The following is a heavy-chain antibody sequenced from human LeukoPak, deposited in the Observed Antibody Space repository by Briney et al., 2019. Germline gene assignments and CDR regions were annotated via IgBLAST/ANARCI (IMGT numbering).Heavy chain of an antibody. J-gene: IGHJ4*02. D-gene: IGHD6-13*01. CDR3: ARDVSSSWYFY. CDR2: ISTYDGNT. CDR1: GYSFTSYG. Sequence: AASVKVSCKASGYSFTSYGINWVRQAPGQGLEWMGWISTYDGNTKYAQKDQGRVTMTRDTSTSTAYMELRSLRSDDTAVYYCARDVSSSWYFYWGQGTLVTVSS. V-gene: IGHV1-18*01.